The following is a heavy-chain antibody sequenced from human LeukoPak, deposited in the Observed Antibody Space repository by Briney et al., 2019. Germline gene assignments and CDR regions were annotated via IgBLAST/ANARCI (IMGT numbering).Heavy chain of an antibody. D-gene: IGHD3-3*02. J-gene: IGHJ4*02. CDR3: ASAPGGIFGVVTFDY. CDR2: ISSSSSTI. V-gene: IGHV3-48*01. CDR1: GFTFSSYS. Sequence: GGSLRLSCAASGFTFSSYSMNWVRQAPGKGLEWVSYISSSSSTIYYADSVKGRFTISRDNAKNSLYLQMNSLRAEDTAVYYCASAPGGIFGVVTFDYWGQGTLVTVSS.